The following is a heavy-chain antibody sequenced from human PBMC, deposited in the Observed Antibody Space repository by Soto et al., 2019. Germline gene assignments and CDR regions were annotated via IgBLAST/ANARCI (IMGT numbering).Heavy chain of an antibody. J-gene: IGHJ4*01. CDR1: GCTFDSPYSRA. D-gene: IGHD2-8*01. Sequence: VRSLRLSCASSGCTFDSPYSRAMSWVRHSPANGPVWVSTISSNGANSHYAESGQGRFTISKDASRNTVHLHMNSLTADDTATYFCVSWVSAHLDYWGHGTPVTVSS. CDR2: ISSNGANS. V-gene: IGHV3-23*01. CDR3: VSWVSAHLDY.